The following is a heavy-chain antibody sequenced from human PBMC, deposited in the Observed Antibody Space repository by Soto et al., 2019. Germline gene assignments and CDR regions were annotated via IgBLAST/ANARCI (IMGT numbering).Heavy chain of an antibody. CDR3: SRVAY. V-gene: IGHV3-21*01. Sequence: GSLRLSCEASGFTFSRVSMNWVRQVPGKGLEWVASISSARSETWYADSVKRRFIIYRDNALNSLFLQMNTLRPDDSPIYYCSRVAYWGPGTQVTVSS. CDR1: GFTFSRVS. CDR2: ISSARSET. J-gene: IGHJ4*02.